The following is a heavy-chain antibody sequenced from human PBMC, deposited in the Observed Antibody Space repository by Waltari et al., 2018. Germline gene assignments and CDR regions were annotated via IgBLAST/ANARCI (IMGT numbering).Heavy chain of an antibody. V-gene: IGHV1-69*05. J-gene: IGHJ6*03. D-gene: IGHD4-17*01. CDR1: GGTFSSYA. CDR3: ARVAPTVTTGVTTRYYYYYMDV. Sequence: QVQLVQSGAEVKKPGSSVKVSCKASGGTFSSYAISWVRQAPGQGLEWMGGIIPIFGTANDAQKFQGRVTMTTDESTSTAYMELSSLRSEDTAVYYCARVAPTVTTGVTTRYYYYYMDVWGKGTTVTVSS. CDR2: IIPIFGTA.